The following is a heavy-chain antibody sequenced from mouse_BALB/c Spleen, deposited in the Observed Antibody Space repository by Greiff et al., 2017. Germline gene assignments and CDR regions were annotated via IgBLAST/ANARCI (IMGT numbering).Heavy chain of an antibody. J-gene: IGHJ3*01. V-gene: IGHV1-82*01. Sequence: QVQLQQSGPELVKPGASVKISCKASGYAFSSSWMNWVKQRPVQGLEWIGRIYPGDGDTNYNGKFKGKATLTADKSSSTAYMQLSSLTSVDSAVYYCARRDGYDPFAYWGQGTLVTVSA. CDR2: IYPGDGDT. D-gene: IGHD2-2*01. CDR1: GYAFSSSW. CDR3: ARRDGYDPFAY.